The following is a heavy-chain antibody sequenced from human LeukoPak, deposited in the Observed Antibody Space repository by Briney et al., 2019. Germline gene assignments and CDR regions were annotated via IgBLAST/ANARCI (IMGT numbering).Heavy chain of an antibody. V-gene: IGHV3-30*18. CDR2: ISYDGSNK. CDR3: AKGGSGWYGLDY. D-gene: IGHD6-19*01. J-gene: IGHJ4*02. Sequence: PGGSLRLSCAASGFTFSSYGMHWVRQAPGKGLEWVAVISYDGSNKYYADSVKGRFTISRDNSKNTLYLQMNSLRAEDTAVYYCAKGGSGWYGLDYWGQGTLVTVSS. CDR1: GFTFSSYG.